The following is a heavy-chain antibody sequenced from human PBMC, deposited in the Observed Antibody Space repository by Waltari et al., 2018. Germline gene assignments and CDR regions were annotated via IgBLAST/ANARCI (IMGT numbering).Heavy chain of an antibody. J-gene: IGHJ6*03. Sequence: EMQLVESGGGLVQPGGSLRLSCAVSGFTLSNYWMTWVRQAQGKGLGCVANIKQDGSEKSYVDSVKGRFTISRDNAKNSVYLQMNSVRAEDTALYYCARDYYYYIDVWGKGTTVTVSS. CDR2: IKQDGSEK. V-gene: IGHV3-7*01. CDR3: ARDYYYYIDV. CDR1: GFTLSNYW.